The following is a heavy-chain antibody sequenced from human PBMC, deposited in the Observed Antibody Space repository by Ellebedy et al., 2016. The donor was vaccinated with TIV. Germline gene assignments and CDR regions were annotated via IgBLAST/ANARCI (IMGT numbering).Heavy chain of an antibody. Sequence: GESLKISCKGSGYSFTNYWIDWVRQMPGKGLEWMGVIYPSDSDTRYSPSFQGQVTISADKSISTAYLQWSSLKPSDTGIYYCARRDIGYYGGYGFDVWGQGTLVTVSS. J-gene: IGHJ3*01. D-gene: IGHD1-26*01. CDR3: ARRDIGYYGGYGFDV. CDR1: GYSFTNYW. CDR2: IYPSDSDT. V-gene: IGHV5-51*01.